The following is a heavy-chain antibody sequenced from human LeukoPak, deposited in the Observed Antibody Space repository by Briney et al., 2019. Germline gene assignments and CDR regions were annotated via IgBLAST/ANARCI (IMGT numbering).Heavy chain of an antibody. J-gene: IGHJ4*02. CDR2: IYHSGST. CDR1: GGSISSSNW. V-gene: IGHV4-4*02. CDR3: ARVTGYVIEDYFDY. Sequence: SGTLSLTCVVSGGSISSSNWWSWVRQPPGKGLEWIGEIYHSGSTNYNPSLKSRVTISVDTSKNQFSLKLRSVTAADTAVYYCARVTGYVIEDYFDYWGQGTLVTVSS. D-gene: IGHD3-22*01.